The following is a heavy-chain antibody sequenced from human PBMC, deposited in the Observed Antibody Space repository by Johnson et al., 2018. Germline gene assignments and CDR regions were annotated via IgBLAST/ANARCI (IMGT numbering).Heavy chain of an antibody. Sequence: VQLVQSGGGLAQPGGSLRLSCAASGFTFSSHAMSWVRQAPGKGLEWVSGISGSGGSTFYVDSVKGRFTTSRDNSKRRLYLQMNSLRVEDPAVYYCAKDFGVGRATAGDHFDSWGQGTLVTVSS. CDR3: AKDFGVGRATAGDHFDS. V-gene: IGHV3-23*04. CDR1: GFTFSSHA. CDR2: ISGSGGST. D-gene: IGHD6-13*01. J-gene: IGHJ4*02.